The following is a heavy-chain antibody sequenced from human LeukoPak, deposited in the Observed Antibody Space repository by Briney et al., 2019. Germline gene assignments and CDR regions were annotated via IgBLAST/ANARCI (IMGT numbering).Heavy chain of an antibody. D-gene: IGHD3-10*01. CDR2: ISHDSRYI. CDR3: ARDIRYGSGSFDY. Sequence: GGSLRLFCAASGFTFSNYTLQWVRQAPGKGLEWVSAISHDSRYIYYADSVKGRFTISRDNAKNSLYLQMNSLRAEDAAVYYCARDIRYGSGSFDYCGQGTLVTVSS. J-gene: IGHJ4*02. CDR1: GFTFSNYT. V-gene: IGHV3-21*01.